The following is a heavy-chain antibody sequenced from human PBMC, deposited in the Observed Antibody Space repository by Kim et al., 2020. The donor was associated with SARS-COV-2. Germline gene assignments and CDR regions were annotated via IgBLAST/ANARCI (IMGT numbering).Heavy chain of an antibody. CDR1: GYTFTSYY. V-gene: IGHV1-46*03. Sequence: ASVKVSCKASGYTFTSYYMHWVRQAPGQGLEWMGIINPSGGSTSYAQKFQGRVTMTRDTSTSTVYMELSSLRSEDTAVYYCATRGVLLWFGELLPPPDYYGMGVWGQGTTVTVSS. J-gene: IGHJ6*02. CDR2: INPSGGST. CDR3: ATRGVLLWFGELLPPPDYYGMGV. D-gene: IGHD3-10*01.